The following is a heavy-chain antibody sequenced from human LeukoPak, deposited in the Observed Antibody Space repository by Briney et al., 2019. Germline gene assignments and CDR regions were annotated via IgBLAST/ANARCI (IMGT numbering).Heavy chain of an antibody. D-gene: IGHD3-10*02. V-gene: IGHV3-30*18. CDR3: AKSLGYYVPDN. Sequence: PGGSLRLSCAASGFTFSSYGMHWVRQAPGKGLEWVAVISYDGSNKYYADSVKGRFTISRDNSKNTLYLQMNSLRAEDTAVYYCAKSLGYYVPDNWGQGTLVTVSS. J-gene: IGHJ4*02. CDR2: ISYDGSNK. CDR1: GFTFSSYG.